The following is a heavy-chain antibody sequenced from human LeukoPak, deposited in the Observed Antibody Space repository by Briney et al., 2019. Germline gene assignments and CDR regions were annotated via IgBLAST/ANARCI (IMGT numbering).Heavy chain of an antibody. Sequence: ASVKVSCKASGYTFTGYYMHWVRQAPGQGLEWMGWINPNSGGTNYAQKFQGRVTMTRDTSISTAYMELSRLRSDDPAVYYCWGGWFGELEFGMDVWGQGTTVTVSS. D-gene: IGHD3-10*01. CDR2: INPNSGGT. CDR3: WGGWFGELEFGMDV. J-gene: IGHJ6*02. V-gene: IGHV1-2*02. CDR1: GYTFTGYY.